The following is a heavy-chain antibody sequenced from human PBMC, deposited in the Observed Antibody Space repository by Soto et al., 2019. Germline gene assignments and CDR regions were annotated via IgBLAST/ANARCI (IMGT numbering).Heavy chain of an antibody. J-gene: IGHJ5*01. D-gene: IGHD6-19*01. V-gene: IGHV4-39*01. CDR3: ARHIAVAGFDS. CDR1: GGSISSSSYY. CDR2: IYYSGST. Sequence: QLQLQESGPGLVKPSETLSLTCTVSGGSISSSSYYWGWIRQPPGKGLEWIGSIYYSGSTYYNPSPKSRVPISVDPPKNQFSLRLGSVTAADPAVYYCARHIAVAGFDSWGQGTLVTVSS.